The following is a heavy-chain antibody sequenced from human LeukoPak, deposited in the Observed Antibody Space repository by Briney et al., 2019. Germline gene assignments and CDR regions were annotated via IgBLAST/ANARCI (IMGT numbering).Heavy chain of an antibody. CDR3: ARVLHRRNYDSSVYYGY. CDR1: GFTFSSYS. Sequence: QTGGSLRLSCAASGFTFSSYSMNWVRQAPGKGLEWVSYISSSSSTIYYADSVKGRFTISRDNAKNSLYLQMNSLRAEDTAVYYCARVLHRRNYDSSVYYGYWGQGTLVTVSS. V-gene: IGHV3-48*01. D-gene: IGHD3-22*01. J-gene: IGHJ4*02. CDR2: ISSSSSTI.